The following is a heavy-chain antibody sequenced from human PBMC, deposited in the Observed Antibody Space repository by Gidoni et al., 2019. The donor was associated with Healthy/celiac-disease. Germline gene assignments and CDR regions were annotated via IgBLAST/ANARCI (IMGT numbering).Heavy chain of an antibody. CDR3: ARVLRRVGATPYFDY. CDR2: INHSGST. J-gene: IGHJ4*02. V-gene: IGHV4-34*01. D-gene: IGHD1-26*01. CDR1: GGSFRGYY. Sequence: QVQLQQWGAGLLKPSETLSLTCAVYGGSFRGYYWSWIRQPPGKGLEWIGEINHSGSTNYNPSLKSRVTISVDTSKNQFSLKLSSVTAADTAVYYCARVLRRVGATPYFDYWGQGTLVTVSS.